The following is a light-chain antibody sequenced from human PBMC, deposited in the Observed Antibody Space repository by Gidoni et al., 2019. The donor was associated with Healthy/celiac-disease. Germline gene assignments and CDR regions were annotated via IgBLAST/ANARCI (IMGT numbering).Light chain of an antibody. J-gene: IGKJ4*01. CDR3: QQRSTFLN. CDR1: QSVSSY. CDR2: DAS. Sequence: DIVFTQSPATLSFSPGERATLSCRASQSVSSYLAWYQQKPGQAPRLLIYDASNRATGIPAKFSGSGSGTDFTLTISSLEPEDFAVYYCQQRSTFLNFGGGTKVEIK. V-gene: IGKV3-11*01.